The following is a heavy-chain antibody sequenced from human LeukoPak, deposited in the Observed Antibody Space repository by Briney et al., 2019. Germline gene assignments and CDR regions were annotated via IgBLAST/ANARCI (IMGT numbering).Heavy chain of an antibody. V-gene: IGHV5-51*01. CDR3: ARLPYCGGDCYPNWFDP. D-gene: IGHD2-21*02. CDR1: GYSFTTYW. Sequence: GESLKISCKGSGYSFTTYWIGWVRQMPGKGLEWMGIIYPGDSDTRYSPSFQGQVTISADKSISTAYLQFSSLKASDTAMYYCARLPYCGGDCYPNWFDPWGQGTLVTVSS. CDR2: IYPGDSDT. J-gene: IGHJ5*02.